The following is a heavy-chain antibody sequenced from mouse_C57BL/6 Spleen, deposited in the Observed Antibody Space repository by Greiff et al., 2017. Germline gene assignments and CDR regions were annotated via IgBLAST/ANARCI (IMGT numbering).Heavy chain of an antibody. CDR3: ARLGDYDDGVAY. V-gene: IGHV1-81*01. J-gene: IGHJ3*01. CDR1: GYTFTSYG. Sequence: QVQLQQSGAELARPGASVKLSCKASGYTFTSYGISWVKQRTGQGLEWIGEIYPRSGSTYYNEKFKGKATLTADKSSSTAYMELRSLTSEDSAVXFCARLGDYDDGVAYWGQGTLVTVSA. D-gene: IGHD2-4*01. CDR2: IYPRSGST.